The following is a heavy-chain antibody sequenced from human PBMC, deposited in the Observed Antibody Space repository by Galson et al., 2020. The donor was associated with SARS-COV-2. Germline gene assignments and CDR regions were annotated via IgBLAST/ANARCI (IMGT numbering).Heavy chain of an antibody. D-gene: IGHD2-15*01. Sequence: GESLKISCAASGFTFSSYAMSWVRQAPGKGLEWVSAISGSGGSTYYADSVKGRFTTSRDNSKNTLYLQMNTLRAEDTAVFYCATSDAYCSGTRCYSGFDYWGQGTLVTVSS. CDR2: ISGSGGST. V-gene: IGHV3-23*01. CDR1: GFTFSSYA. CDR3: ATSDAYCSGTRCYSGFDY. J-gene: IGHJ4*02.